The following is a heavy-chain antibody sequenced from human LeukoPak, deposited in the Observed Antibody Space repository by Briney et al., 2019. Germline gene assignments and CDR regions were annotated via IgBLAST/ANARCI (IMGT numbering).Heavy chain of an antibody. D-gene: IGHD4-11*01. V-gene: IGHV3-7*01. J-gene: IGHJ4*02. Sequence: PGGSLRLSCVASGFAFSSYWMSWVRQAPGRGLELVANISPDGSGKYCVDSVKGRFAISRDNAKRSLYLQMNSLRAEDTAVYCCANQAYSQFDYWGQGTLVTVSS. CDR2: ISPDGSGK. CDR1: GFAFSSYW. CDR3: ANQAYSQFDY.